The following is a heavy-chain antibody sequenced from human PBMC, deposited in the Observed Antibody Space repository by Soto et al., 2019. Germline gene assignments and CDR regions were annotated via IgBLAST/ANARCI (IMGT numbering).Heavy chain of an antibody. Sequence: VSGPTLVNPTQTLTLTCTFSGFSLSTSGVGVGWIRQPPGKALEWLALIYWNDDKRYSPSLKSRLTITKDTSKNQVVLTMTNMDPVDTATYYCAHGIAAAGIEPYYYYYGMDVWGQGTTVTVSS. CDR3: AHGIAAAGIEPYYYYYGMDV. CDR1: GFSLSTSGVG. D-gene: IGHD6-13*01. V-gene: IGHV2-5*01. CDR2: IYWNDDK. J-gene: IGHJ6*02.